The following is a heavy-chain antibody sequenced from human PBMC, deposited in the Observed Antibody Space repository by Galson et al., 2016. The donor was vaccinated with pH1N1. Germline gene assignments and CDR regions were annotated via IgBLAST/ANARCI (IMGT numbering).Heavy chain of an antibody. D-gene: IGHD3-9*01. J-gene: IGHJ4*02. CDR1: GFSFGDYA. Sequence: SLRLSCAASGFSFGDYAMSWVRQAPGKGLEWVGLIRSKVYGGTTENAASVKGRFIISRDDSNSIAYLQMNSLKTEDTALYYCTRARYNLLTGYLIDFWGQGTLFTYSS. CDR2: IRSKVYGGTT. CDR3: TRARYNLLTGYLIDF. V-gene: IGHV3-49*04.